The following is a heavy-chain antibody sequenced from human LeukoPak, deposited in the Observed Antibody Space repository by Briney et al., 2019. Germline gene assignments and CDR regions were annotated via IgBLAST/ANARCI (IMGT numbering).Heavy chain of an antibody. D-gene: IGHD5-24*01. J-gene: IGHJ4*02. CDR2: IYHSGST. V-gene: IGHV4-38-2*02. Sequence: PSETLSLTCTVSGYSISSGYYWGWIRQPPGKGLEWIGSIYHSGSTYYHPSLTSRVTISVDTSKNHFSLKLSSVTAADTAVYYCAREAIRGLFDYWGQGTLVTVSS. CDR1: GYSISSGYY. CDR3: AREAIRGLFDY.